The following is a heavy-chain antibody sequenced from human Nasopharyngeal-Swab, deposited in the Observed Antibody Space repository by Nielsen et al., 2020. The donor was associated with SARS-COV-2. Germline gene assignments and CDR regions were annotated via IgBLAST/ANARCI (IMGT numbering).Heavy chain of an antibody. CDR1: LYTFPSYA. D-gene: IGHD2-15*01. CDR2: INTNTGNP. CDR3: ARREEAFGYCSGGSCYSYYDYYYYYMDV. V-gene: IGHV7-4-1*02. J-gene: IGHJ6*03. Sequence: ASVKVSCKASLYTFPSYAMNWVRQAPGQGLEWMGWINTNTGNPTYAQGFTGRFVFSLVTSVSTAYLQISSLKAEDTAVYYCARREEAFGYCSGGSCYSYYDYYYYYMDVWGKGTTVTVSS.